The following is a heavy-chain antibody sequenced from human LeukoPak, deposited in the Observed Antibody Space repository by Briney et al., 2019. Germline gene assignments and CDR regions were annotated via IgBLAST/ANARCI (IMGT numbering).Heavy chain of an antibody. CDR3: AREADWNLDY. J-gene: IGHJ4*02. CDR2: ISNSSSYI. V-gene: IGHV3-21*01. Sequence: GGSLRLSCAASGFTFSSYSMNWVRQAPGKGLEWVSAISNSSSYIYYADSVKGRFTISRDNAKNSLYLQMNSLRAEDTAVYYCAREADWNLDYWGQGTLVTVSS. CDR1: GFTFSSYS. D-gene: IGHD1-1*01.